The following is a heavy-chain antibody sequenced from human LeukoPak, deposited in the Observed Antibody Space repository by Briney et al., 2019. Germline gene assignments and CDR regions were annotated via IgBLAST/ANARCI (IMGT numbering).Heavy chain of an antibody. Sequence: PSETLSLTCTVSGASVGSAGYYWSWIRQPPGGGLVWIGYIYYISNTNYNPSLKSRVTMSVDPSKNQFSLKLRSVTAADTAVYYCARHRPIVVVIANWGQGTLVTVSS. V-gene: IGHV4-61*08. CDR1: GASVGSAGYY. CDR3: ARHRPIVVVIAN. J-gene: IGHJ4*02. CDR2: IYYISNT. D-gene: IGHD2-21*01.